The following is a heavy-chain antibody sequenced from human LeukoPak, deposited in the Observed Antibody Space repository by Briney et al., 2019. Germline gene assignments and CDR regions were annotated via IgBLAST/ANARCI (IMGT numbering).Heavy chain of an antibody. CDR2: IRNDGSNK. Sequence: GGSLRLSCAVSGFIFSSYVMHWVRQAQGTGLEWVAFIRNDGSNKYYADSVKGRLSLSTDTSKNTLYLQMNSLSETETAMYYCAKDLSPTRHNWFDPWGQGTLVTVSS. CDR3: AKDLSPTRHNWFDP. V-gene: IGHV3-30*02. D-gene: IGHD5-12*01. J-gene: IGHJ5*02. CDR1: GFIFSSYV.